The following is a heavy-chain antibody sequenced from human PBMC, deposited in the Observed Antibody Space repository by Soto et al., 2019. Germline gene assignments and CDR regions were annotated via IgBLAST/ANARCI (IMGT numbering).Heavy chain of an antibody. CDR3: AASIFYYGMDV. J-gene: IGHJ6*02. CDR2: IYPGDSDT. Sequence: GESLKISCKGSGYTFTNYWIGWVRQMPGKGLEWMGIIYPGDSDTKYNPSFQGQVTISADKSITTTYLRWTSLKASDTAIYYCAASIFYYGMDVWGQGTTVTAP. V-gene: IGHV5-51*01. CDR1: GYTFTNYW.